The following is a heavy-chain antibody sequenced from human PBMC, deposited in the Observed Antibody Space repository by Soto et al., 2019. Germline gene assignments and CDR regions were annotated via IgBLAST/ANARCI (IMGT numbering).Heavy chain of an antibody. CDR2: MNPNSGNT. Sequence: ASVKVSCKASGYTFTSYDINWVRQATGQGLEWMGWMNPNSGNTGYAQKFQGRVTMTRNTSISTAYMELSSLRSEDTAVYYCARGGVRGVLDYYYYGMDVWGQGTTVTVSS. CDR3: ARGGVRGVLDYYYYGMDV. J-gene: IGHJ6*02. D-gene: IGHD3-10*01. CDR1: GYTFTSYD. V-gene: IGHV1-8*01.